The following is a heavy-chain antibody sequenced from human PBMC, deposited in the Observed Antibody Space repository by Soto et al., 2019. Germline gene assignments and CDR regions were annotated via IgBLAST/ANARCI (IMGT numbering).Heavy chain of an antibody. CDR1: GYTFTSYD. CDR3: ARDCSGGSCSPLYYYYGMDV. D-gene: IGHD2-15*01. CDR2: MNPNSGNT. Sequence: ASVKVSCKASGYTFTSYDINWVRQATGQGLEWMGWMNPNSGNTGYAQKFQGRVTMTRNTSISTAYMELSSLRSEDTAVYYCARDCSGGSCSPLYYYYGMDVWGQGTTVTVSS. J-gene: IGHJ6*02. V-gene: IGHV1-8*02.